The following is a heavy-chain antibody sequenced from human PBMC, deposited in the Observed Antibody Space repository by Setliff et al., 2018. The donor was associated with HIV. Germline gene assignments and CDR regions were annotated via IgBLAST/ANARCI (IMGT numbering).Heavy chain of an antibody. Sequence: AETLSLTCIVSGGSLTSDYWGWIRQPPGKGLEWIGFIYYTGHTTYNPTPKGRVTITVDTSKNQFPLRLNSVTAAYTAVYYFARAGATAGVLHWYDPWGQGTLVTVSS. J-gene: IGHJ5*02. CDR1: GGSLTSDY. CDR3: ARAGATAGVLHWYDP. CDR2: IYYTGHT. D-gene: IGHD6-13*01. V-gene: IGHV4-59*01.